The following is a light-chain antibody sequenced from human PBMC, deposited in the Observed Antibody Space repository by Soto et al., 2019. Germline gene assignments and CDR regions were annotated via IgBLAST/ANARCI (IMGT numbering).Light chain of an antibody. Sequence: EIVLTKSPGTLSVSAGERATLSCRASQSVSSSYLAWYQQKPGQAPRLLIYGASNRATGIPARFSGSGSGTDCTRAISRLEPEDFAVYYCQQCGSSPPVTFGGGT. CDR1: QSVSSSY. CDR2: GAS. V-gene: IGKV3-20*01. J-gene: IGKJ4*01. CDR3: QQCGSSPPVT.